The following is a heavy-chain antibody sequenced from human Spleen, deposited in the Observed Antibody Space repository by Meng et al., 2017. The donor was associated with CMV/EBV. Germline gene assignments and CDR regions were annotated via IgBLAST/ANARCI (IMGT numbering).Heavy chain of an antibody. V-gene: IGHV1-8*01. CDR2: MNPHTGNA. J-gene: IGHJ6*02. CDR1: GYTFTSYD. CDR3: ARVPLRNYYYYGMDV. Sequence: ASVKVSCKASGYTFTSYDINWVRQATGQGLEWMGWMNPHTGNAAYARKFQGRVTMTRDTSMSTAFMELNSLRSDDTAVYYCARVPLRNYYYYGMDVWGQGTTVTVSS.